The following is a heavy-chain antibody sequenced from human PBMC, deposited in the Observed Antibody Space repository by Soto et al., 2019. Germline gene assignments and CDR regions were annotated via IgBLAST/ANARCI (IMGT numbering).Heavy chain of an antibody. CDR2: IYYKARWYN. J-gene: IGHJ6*02. D-gene: IGHD4-17*01. V-gene: IGHV6-1*01. Sequence: SQTLSLTCAISGDTVSTNTAAWNWIRQSPSRGLEWLGRIYYKARWYNDYSESLKSRIAIIPDTSRNQFSLQLNSVIPEDTAVYYCARDWDYDQDTTYYYDMDVWGRVTRVTVS. CDR3: ARDWDYDQDTTYYYDMDV. CDR1: GDTVSTNTAA.